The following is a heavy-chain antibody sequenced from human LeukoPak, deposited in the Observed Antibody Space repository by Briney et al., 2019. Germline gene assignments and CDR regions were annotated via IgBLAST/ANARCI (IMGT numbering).Heavy chain of an antibody. Sequence: SETLSLTCTVSGGSVSSGSYYWSWIRQPPGKGLEWIGYIYYSGSTNYNPSLKSRVTISVDTSKNQFSLKLSSVTAADTAVYYCARRFYDSSGYYDYWGQGTLVTVSP. CDR1: GGSVSSGSYY. V-gene: IGHV4-61*01. J-gene: IGHJ4*02. D-gene: IGHD3-22*01. CDR2: IYYSGST. CDR3: ARRFYDSSGYYDY.